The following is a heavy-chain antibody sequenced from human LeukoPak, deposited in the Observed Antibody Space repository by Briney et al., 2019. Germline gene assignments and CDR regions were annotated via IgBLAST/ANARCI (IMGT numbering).Heavy chain of an antibody. CDR2: IPNDDSVI. D-gene: IGHD3-22*01. CDR1: GFSVSNYY. J-gene: IGHJ4*02. CDR3: AREQWFRWEY. Sequence: PGGSLRLSCEASGFSVSNYYMVWVRQPPGKGLERISYIPNDDSVIYYADSVRGRLSVSRDSAKNSLSLQLNSLRAEDTAVYYCAREQWFRWEYWGQGTLVTVSS. V-gene: IGHV3-11*01.